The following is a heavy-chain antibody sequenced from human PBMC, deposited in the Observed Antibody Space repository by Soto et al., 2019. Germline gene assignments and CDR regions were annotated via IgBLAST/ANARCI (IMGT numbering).Heavy chain of an antibody. CDR2: IYYSGST. CDR3: ARVENYGGNPSYFDY. Sequence: PSEILSLTCTVSGGSISSYYWSWIRQPPGKGLEWIGYIYYSGSTNYNPSLKSRVTISVDTSKNQFSLKLSSVTAADTAVYYCARVENYGGNPSYFDYWDQGTLVTVSS. J-gene: IGHJ4*02. CDR1: GGSISSYY. V-gene: IGHV4-59*01. D-gene: IGHD4-17*01.